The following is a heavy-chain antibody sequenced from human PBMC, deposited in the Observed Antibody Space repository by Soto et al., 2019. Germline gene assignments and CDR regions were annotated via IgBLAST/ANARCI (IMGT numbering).Heavy chain of an antibody. D-gene: IGHD2-2*02. CDR3: AKDSPSYTTSPFYFDS. V-gene: IGHV3-23*01. CDR2: ITSNGDST. Sequence: GGSLRLSCAAFGFDFNRYAMTWVRQAPGKGLQWVSSITSNGDSTYYADSVKGRFTTSRDNSKNTLYLQMNSLRADDTAVFYCAKDSPSYTTSPFYFDSWGQGTLVTVSS. J-gene: IGHJ4*02. CDR1: GFDFNRYA.